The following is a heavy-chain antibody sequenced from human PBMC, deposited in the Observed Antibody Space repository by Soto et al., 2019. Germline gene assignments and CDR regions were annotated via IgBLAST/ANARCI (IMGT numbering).Heavy chain of an antibody. CDR2: ISYDGSNK. J-gene: IGHJ4*02. CDR1: GFTFSSYA. Sequence: LRLSCAASGFTFSSYAMHWVRQAPGKGLEWVAVISYDGSNKYYADSVKGRFTISRDNSKNTLYLQMNSLRAEDTAVYYCLTDIVVVVAATLDCWGQGTLVTVSS. D-gene: IGHD2-15*01. CDR3: LTDIVVVVAATLDC. V-gene: IGHV3-30-3*01.